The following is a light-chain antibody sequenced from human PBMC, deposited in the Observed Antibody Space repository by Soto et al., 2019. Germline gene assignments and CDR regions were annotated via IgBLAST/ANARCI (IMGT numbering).Light chain of an antibody. CDR1: QTISSW. CDR2: KAS. J-gene: IGKJ1*01. V-gene: IGKV1-5*03. CDR3: QHYNSYSEA. Sequence: DHQMTQSPSTLSGSVGDRVTITFRSSQTISSWLAWYQQKPGKAPKLLIYKASTLKSGVPSRFSGSGSGTEFTLTISSLQHEDFATYYCQHYNSYSEAFGQGTKVDIK.